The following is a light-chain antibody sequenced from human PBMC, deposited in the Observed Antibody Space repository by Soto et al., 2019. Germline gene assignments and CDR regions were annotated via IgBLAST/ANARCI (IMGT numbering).Light chain of an antibody. V-gene: IGLV1-40*01. CDR3: QSYDTSLSVV. Sequence: QSVLTQPPSASGAPGQRVTISCTGTSSNIGAGYNVHWFRQLPGTAPKLLIYANSNRPSGVPDRFSGSKSGTSASLAITGLQAEDEADYYCQSYDTSLSVVFGGGTKLTVL. CDR1: SSNIGAGYN. CDR2: ANS. J-gene: IGLJ2*01.